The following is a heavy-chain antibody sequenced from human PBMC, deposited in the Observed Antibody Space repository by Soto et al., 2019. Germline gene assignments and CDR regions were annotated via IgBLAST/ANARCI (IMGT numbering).Heavy chain of an antibody. J-gene: IGHJ3*02. Sequence: GGSLRLSCAASGFTFSSYGMHWVRQAPGKGLEWVAFIWYDGSNQYYTDSVKGRFTISRDDSTNTLFLQMNSLGADDTGVYYCARDPLIIPEGAFDIWGQGTMVTVS. V-gene: IGHV3-33*02. CDR1: GFTFSSYG. D-gene: IGHD2-21*01. CDR2: IWYDGSNQ. CDR3: ARDPLIIPEGAFDI.